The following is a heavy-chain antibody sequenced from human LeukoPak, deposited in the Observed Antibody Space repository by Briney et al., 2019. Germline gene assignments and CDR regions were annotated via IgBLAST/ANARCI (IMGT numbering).Heavy chain of an antibody. J-gene: IGHJ5*02. Sequence: RSSETLSLTCTVPGGSISSSSYCWGWIRQPPGKGLEWFGSIYYSGSTYYNPSLKSRVTISVDTSKNQFSLKLSSVTAADTAVYYCARHPPVHKGEDWFDPWGQGTLVTVSS. D-gene: IGHD3-16*01. CDR2: IYYSGST. CDR1: GGSISSSSYC. CDR3: ARHPPVHKGEDWFDP. V-gene: IGHV4-39*01.